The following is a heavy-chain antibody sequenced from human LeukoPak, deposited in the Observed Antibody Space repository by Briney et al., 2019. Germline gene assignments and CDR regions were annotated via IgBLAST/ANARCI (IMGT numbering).Heavy chain of an antibody. CDR3: AEDSSSGYVYYFDY. CDR1: GFTFSSYA. J-gene: IGHJ4*02. Sequence: PGGSLRLSCAASGFTFSSYAMSWVRQAPGKGLEWVSAISSSGGSTYYAGSVKGRFTISRDNSKNTLYLQMNSLRAEDTAVYYCAEDSSSGYVYYFDYWGQGTLVTVSS. CDR2: ISSSGGST. V-gene: IGHV3-23*01. D-gene: IGHD6-13*01.